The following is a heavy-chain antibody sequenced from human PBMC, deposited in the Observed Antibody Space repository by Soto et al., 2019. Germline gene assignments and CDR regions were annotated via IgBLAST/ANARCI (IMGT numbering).Heavy chain of an antibody. D-gene: IGHD3-10*01. CDR1: SGSISSSNW. CDR2: IYHSGST. Sequence: SETLSLTCAVSSGSISSSNWWSWVRQPPGKGLEWIGEIYHSGSTNYNPSLKSRVTISVDKSKNQFSLKLSSVTAADTAVYYCARSYYGSFFQTGFDPWGQGTLVTVSS. J-gene: IGHJ5*02. V-gene: IGHV4-4*02. CDR3: ARSYYGSFFQTGFDP.